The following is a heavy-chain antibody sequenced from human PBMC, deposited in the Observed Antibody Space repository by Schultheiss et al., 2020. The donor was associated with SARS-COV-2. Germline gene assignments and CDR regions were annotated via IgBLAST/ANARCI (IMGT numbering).Heavy chain of an antibody. V-gene: IGHV1-18*04. CDR2: ISAYNGNT. CDR1: GYTFTSYG. Sequence: VKVSCKASGYTFTSYGISWVRQAPGQGLEWMGWISAYNGNTNYAQKLQGRVTMTTDTSTSTAYMELRSLRSDDTAVYYCARGELAYYYYYGMDVWGQGTTVTVSS. D-gene: IGHD3-10*01. CDR3: ARGELAYYYYYGMDV. J-gene: IGHJ6*02.